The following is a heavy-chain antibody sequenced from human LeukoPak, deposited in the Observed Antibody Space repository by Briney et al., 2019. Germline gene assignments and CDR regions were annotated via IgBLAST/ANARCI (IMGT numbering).Heavy chain of an antibody. J-gene: IGHJ4*02. D-gene: IGHD3-22*01. CDR2: ISGSGGST. CDR3: AKSAYYDSSGFYREYYFDY. V-gene: IGHV3-23*01. Sequence: GGSLRLSCAASGFTFSSYWMHWVRQAPGKGLEWVSTISGSGGSTYYADSVKGRFTISRDNSKNTLHLQMNSLRAEDTAVYYCAKSAYYDSSGFYREYYFDYWGQGTLVTVSS. CDR1: GFTFSSYW.